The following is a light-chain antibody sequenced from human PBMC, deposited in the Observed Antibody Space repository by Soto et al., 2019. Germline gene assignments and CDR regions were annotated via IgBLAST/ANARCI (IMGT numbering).Light chain of an antibody. CDR1: QSVSSCY. Sequence: EIVLTQSPATLSLSPGDRVTLSCRASQSVSSCYLSWYQQQPGQAHSLIIYGASSKATGIPHTLSGSGSGTDFSLTISRRVPDDVAVYYCQQYCNSPPCTFGQGTRLEIK. CDR3: QQYCNSPPCT. CDR2: GAS. V-gene: IGKV3-20*01. J-gene: IGKJ5*01.